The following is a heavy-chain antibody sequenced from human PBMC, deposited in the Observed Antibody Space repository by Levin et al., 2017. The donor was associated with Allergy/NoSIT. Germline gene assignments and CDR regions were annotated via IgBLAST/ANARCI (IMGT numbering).Heavy chain of an antibody. CDR3: ARVGYSSGATYFDY. J-gene: IGHJ4*02. D-gene: IGHD5-18*01. CDR2: IKHDGSEK. Sequence: LSLTCAASGFPFSDYWMTWVRQAPGKGLEWVTIIKHDGSEKRYVDSVKGRFTVSRDNAKTSLFLQMNSLRAEDTAVYYCARVGYSSGATYFDYWGQGTLVTVSS. CDR1: GFPFSDYW. V-gene: IGHV3-7*01.